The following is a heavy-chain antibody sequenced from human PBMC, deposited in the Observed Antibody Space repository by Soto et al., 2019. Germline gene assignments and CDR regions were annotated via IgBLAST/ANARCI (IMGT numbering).Heavy chain of an antibody. CDR3: ARSTGPHTYLDY. D-gene: IGHD1-1*01. CDR2: IWSDGIKQ. CDR1: GFTFSTYG. V-gene: IGHV3-33*01. J-gene: IGHJ4*02. Sequence: QVQLVESGGAVVQPGRSLRLSCAASGFTFSTYGMHWVRQAPGKGLEWVAVIWSDGIKQYYADSVKGRFTISRDNSKNTLYLQMNSLRAEDTAVYYCARSTGPHTYLDYWGQGTLVTVSS.